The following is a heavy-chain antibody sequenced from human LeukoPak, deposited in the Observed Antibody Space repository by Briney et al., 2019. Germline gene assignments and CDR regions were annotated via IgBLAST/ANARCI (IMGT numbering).Heavy chain of an antibody. CDR3: ARQRSRNRYYYYYMDV. Sequence: GESLKISCKGSGYGFTSYWIGWVRQMPGKGLEWMGIIYPGDSDTRYSPSFQGQVTISADKSISTAYLQWSSLKASDTAMYYCARQRSRNRYYYYYMDVWGKGTTVTVSS. CDR2: IYPGDSDT. D-gene: IGHD6-13*01. CDR1: GYGFTSYW. J-gene: IGHJ6*03. V-gene: IGHV5-51*01.